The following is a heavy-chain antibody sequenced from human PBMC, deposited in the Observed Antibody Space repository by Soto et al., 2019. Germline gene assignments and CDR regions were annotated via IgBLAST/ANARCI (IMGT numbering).Heavy chain of an antibody. D-gene: IGHD1-26*01. CDR3: ASSLLDADKRAGVVEHNWFNP. CDR1: GYTFSSYG. Sequence: QVQLVQSGAEVKKPGASVTVSCKTSGYTFSSYGISWMRQAPGHGLEWMGWISGYNGNTNYAHKHQGRVTMTRDTSSSTVNMELRSLRSDSTAVYYCASSLLDADKRAGVVEHNWFNPWGQGTLFTVTS. J-gene: IGHJ5*02. V-gene: IGHV1-18*01. CDR2: ISGYNGNT.